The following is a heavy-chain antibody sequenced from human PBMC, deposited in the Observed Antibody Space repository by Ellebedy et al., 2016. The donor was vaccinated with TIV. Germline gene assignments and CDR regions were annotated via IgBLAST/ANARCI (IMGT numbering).Heavy chain of an antibody. D-gene: IGHD3-10*01. CDR1: GFTFSDYY. J-gene: IGHJ4*02. CDR3: AKSPTGAGTFDY. Sequence: PGGSLRLSCAASGFTFSDYYMSCIRQAPGKGLEWVSSISGSGSSIYYADSVKGRFTTSRDNAKNSLYLQINSLIAEDTAGYYCAKSPTGAGTFDYWGQGTLVTVSS. V-gene: IGHV3-11*01. CDR2: ISGSGSSI.